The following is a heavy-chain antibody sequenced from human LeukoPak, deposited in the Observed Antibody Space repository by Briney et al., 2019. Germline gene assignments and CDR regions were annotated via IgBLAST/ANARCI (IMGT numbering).Heavy chain of an antibody. D-gene: IGHD1-26*01. CDR2: INSDGSST. CDR1: GFTFSSYW. J-gene: IGHJ5*02. V-gene: IGHV3-74*01. CDR3: AGSKLGGNWFDP. Sequence: GGSLRLSCAASGFTFSSYWMHWVRQAPGKGLVWVSRINSDGSSTSYADSVKGRFTISRDNAKNTLYLQMNSLRAEDTAVHYCAGSKLGGNWFDPWGQGTLVTVSS.